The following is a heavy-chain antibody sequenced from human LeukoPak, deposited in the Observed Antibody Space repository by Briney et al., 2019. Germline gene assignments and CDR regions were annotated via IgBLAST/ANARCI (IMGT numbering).Heavy chain of an antibody. V-gene: IGHV3-23*01. Sequence: GGSLRLSCAAPGFTFSSYGMSGVREAPGKGLVWVSAISGSGDRTYYADSVKGRFTISRDNPKNTLYLQLNSLRAEDTAVYYCAKTLDSSGWYNLWGQGTLVTVSS. CDR3: AKTLDSSGWYNL. J-gene: IGHJ4*02. CDR2: ISGSGDRT. CDR1: GFTFSSYG. D-gene: IGHD6-13*01.